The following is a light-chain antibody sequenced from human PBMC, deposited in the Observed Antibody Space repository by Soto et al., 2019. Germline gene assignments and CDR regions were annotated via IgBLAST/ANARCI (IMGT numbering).Light chain of an antibody. Sequence: IVLTQSPGTLSLSPGERATLSCRASQSVSNNYLAWYQQKPGQAPRLLIYDASNRATGIPARFSASGSGTDFTLTISSLEPEDFAVYYCQQRTNWAWTFGQGTKVDIK. CDR2: DAS. CDR3: QQRTNWAWT. J-gene: IGKJ1*01. V-gene: IGKV3-11*01. CDR1: QSVSNNY.